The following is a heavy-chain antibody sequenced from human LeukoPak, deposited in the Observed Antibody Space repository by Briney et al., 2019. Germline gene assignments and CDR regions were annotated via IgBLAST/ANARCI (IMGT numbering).Heavy chain of an antibody. V-gene: IGHV4-59*08. CDR2: ICYSGST. CDR1: GGSISSYY. Sequence: SETLSLTCTVSGGSISSYYWSWIRQPPGKGLEWIGYICYSGSTNYNPSLKSRVTISVDTSKNQFSLKLSSVTAADTAVYYCARYPGYYYYYMDVWGKGTTVTISS. J-gene: IGHJ6*03. CDR3: ARYPGYYYYYMDV.